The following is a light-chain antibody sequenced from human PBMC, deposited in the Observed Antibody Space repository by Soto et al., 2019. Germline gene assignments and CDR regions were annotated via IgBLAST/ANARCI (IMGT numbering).Light chain of an antibody. CDR3: CSYAGSSYV. V-gene: IGLV2-23*01. CDR2: EDT. CDR1: SSDVGNYNL. J-gene: IGLJ1*01. Sequence: QSVLSQPASVSGSPGQSITISCTGTSSDVGNYNLVSWYQHHPGKAPKLMIYEDTKRPSGVSNRFSGSKSGNTASLTISGLQAEDEADYYCCSYAGSSYVFGTGTKLTVL.